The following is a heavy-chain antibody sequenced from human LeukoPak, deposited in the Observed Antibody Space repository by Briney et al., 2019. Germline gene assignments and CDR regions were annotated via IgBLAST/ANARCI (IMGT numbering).Heavy chain of an antibody. CDR2: INPGGGST. J-gene: IGHJ4*02. D-gene: IGHD2-15*01. CDR1: GYTFTNYY. Sequence: ASVKVSCKASGYTFTNYYMHWVRQAPGQGLEWMGIINPGGGSTSYAQKFQDRVTMTRDTSSSTVYMELSSLRSEDTAVYYCAREGDCSGGSCYSMRYYSDYWGQGTLVTVSS. V-gene: IGHV1-46*01. CDR3: AREGDCSGGSCYSMRYYSDY.